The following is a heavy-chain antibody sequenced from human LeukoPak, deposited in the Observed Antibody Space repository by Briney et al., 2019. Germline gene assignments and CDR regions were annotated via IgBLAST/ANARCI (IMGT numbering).Heavy chain of an antibody. CDR1: GFAFDDFA. V-gene: IGHV3-49*04. J-gene: IGHJ4*02. Sequence: GGTLRLSCTTSGFAFDDFAMSWVRQPAGKGLEWVGFIRRRAYGGAAEYAASVKGRFFISRDDSKGIAYLQMNSLKTKDTAVYYCSRNGLVDFDYWGQGSRVIVSP. CDR2: IRRRAYGGAA. CDR3: SRNGLVDFDY.